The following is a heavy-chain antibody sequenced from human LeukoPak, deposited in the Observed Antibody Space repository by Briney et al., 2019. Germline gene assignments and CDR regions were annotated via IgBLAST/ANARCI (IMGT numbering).Heavy chain of an antibody. J-gene: IGHJ5*02. CDR2: ISYDGSNK. Sequence: GGSLRLSCAASGFTLSSYAMHWVRQAPGKGLEWVAVISYDGSNKYYADSVKGRFTISRDNSKNTLYLQMNSLRAEDTAVYYCARDASLGVVPAAIGWNWFDPWGQGTLVTVSS. CDR3: ARDASLGVVPAAIGWNWFDP. V-gene: IGHV3-30-3*01. CDR1: GFTLSSYA. D-gene: IGHD2-2*02.